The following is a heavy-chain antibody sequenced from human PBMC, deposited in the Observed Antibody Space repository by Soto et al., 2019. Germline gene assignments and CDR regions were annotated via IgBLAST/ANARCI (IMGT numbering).Heavy chain of an antibody. V-gene: IGHV4-34*01. Sequence: SETLSLTCAVNGGSLTGYYWSWIRQPPGKGLEWIGEIKDGGVTNYSPSLKGRVTMSADTSKKQFSLKLNSVTAADTAVYYCARGQEGIVATHWDQGTLVTVSS. J-gene: IGHJ4*02. CDR3: ARGQEGIVATH. CDR2: IKDGGVT. D-gene: IGHD5-12*01. CDR1: GGSLTGYY.